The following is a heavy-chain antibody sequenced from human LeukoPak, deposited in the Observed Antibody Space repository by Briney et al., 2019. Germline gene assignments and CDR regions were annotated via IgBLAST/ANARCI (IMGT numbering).Heavy chain of an antibody. CDR3: ARGRSYYDSSGPDAFDI. CDR2: INSDGSST. V-gene: IGHV3-74*01. CDR1: GFTFSSYW. Sequence: GGSLRLSCAASGFTFSSYWMHWVRQAPGKGLVWVSRINSDGSSTSYADSVKGRFTISRDNAKNTLYLQMNSLRAEDTAVYYCARGRSYYDSSGPDAFDIWGQGTMVTVSS. D-gene: IGHD3-22*01. J-gene: IGHJ3*02.